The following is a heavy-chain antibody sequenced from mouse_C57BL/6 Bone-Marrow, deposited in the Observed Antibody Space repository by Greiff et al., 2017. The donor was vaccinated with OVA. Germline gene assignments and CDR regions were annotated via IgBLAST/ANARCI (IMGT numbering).Heavy chain of an antibody. Sequence: EVQLQESGPGLVKPSQSLSLTCSVTGYSITSGYYWNWIRQFPGNKLEWMGYISYDGSNNYNPSLKNRISITRDTSKNQFFLKLNSVTTEDTATYYCASSTMVTPAWFAYWGQGTLVTVS. CDR3: ASSTMVTPAWFAY. CDR2: ISYDGSN. D-gene: IGHD2-2*01. V-gene: IGHV3-6*01. J-gene: IGHJ3*01. CDR1: GYSITSGYY.